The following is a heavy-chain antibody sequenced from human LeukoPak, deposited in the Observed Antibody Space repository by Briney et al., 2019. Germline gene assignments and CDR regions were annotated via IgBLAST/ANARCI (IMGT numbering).Heavy chain of an antibody. Sequence: GGSLRLSCAASGFTFSSYWMSWVRQAPGKGLEWVANIKQDGSEKYYVDSVKGRFTISRDNAKNSLYLQMNSLRAEDTAVYYCARELNDSWSGYYYWGQGTLVTVSS. V-gene: IGHV3-7*01. J-gene: IGHJ4*02. D-gene: IGHD3-3*01. CDR2: IKQDGSEK. CDR1: GFTFSSYW. CDR3: ARELNDSWSGYYY.